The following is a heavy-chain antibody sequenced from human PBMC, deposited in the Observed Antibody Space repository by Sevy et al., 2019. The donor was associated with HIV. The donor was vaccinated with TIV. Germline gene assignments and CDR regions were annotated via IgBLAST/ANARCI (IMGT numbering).Heavy chain of an antibody. D-gene: IGHD2-15*01. CDR3: AKDLLVVAANDDFDI. V-gene: IGHV3-23*01. J-gene: IGHJ3*02. CDR2: IRGRGGST. CDR1: GFTFSSYA. Sequence: GGSLRLSCAASGFTFSSYAMSWVRQAPGKGLEWVSAIRGRGGSTYYADSGKGRFTISRDNSKNTLYLQMNSLRAEDRAVYYGAKDLLVVAANDDFDIWGQGTMVTVSS.